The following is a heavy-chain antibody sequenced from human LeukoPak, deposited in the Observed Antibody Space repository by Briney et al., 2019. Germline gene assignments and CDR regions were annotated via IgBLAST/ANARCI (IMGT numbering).Heavy chain of an antibody. V-gene: IGHV3-7*03. CDR2: IRRDGDTK. Sequence: GGSLRLSCAASGFPFNAYWMTWVRQAPGKGLEWVANIRRDGDTKYYVDSVKGRFTISRDSAMNSLYLQMNSLRAEDTAIYYCARSLPYGTTWYGRSDFWGQGTLVTVSS. CDR3: ARSLPYGTTWYGRSDF. J-gene: IGHJ4*02. D-gene: IGHD6-13*01. CDR1: GFPFNAYW.